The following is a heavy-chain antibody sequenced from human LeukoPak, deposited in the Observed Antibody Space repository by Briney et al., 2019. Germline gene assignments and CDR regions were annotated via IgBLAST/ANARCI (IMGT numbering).Heavy chain of an antibody. CDR2: IYYSGST. J-gene: IGHJ6*03. Sequence: SETLSLTCAVSGYSISSGYYWGWIRQPPGKGLEWIGYIYYSGSTNYNPSLKSRVTISVDTSKNQFSLKLSSVTAADTAVYYCARSSTHTIRTSPQSYYYYMDVWGKGTTVTVSS. CDR3: ARSSTHTIRTSPQSYYYYMDV. CDR1: GYSISSGYY. V-gene: IGHV4-38-2*01. D-gene: IGHD2-21*01.